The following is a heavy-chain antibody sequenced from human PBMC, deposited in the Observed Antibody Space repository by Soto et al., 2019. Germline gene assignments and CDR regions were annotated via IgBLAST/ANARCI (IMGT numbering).Heavy chain of an antibody. Sequence: QVQLVQSGAEVKKPGASVKVSCKASGYTFTSYGISWVRQAPGQGLEWMGWISAYNGNTNYAQKLQGRVTMTTDTSTSTAYMELRSLRSDDTAVYYCARVGVSSPGLSTIFGVVITRPEPDYWGQGTLVTVSS. CDR1: GYTFTSYG. CDR2: ISAYNGNT. V-gene: IGHV1-18*01. CDR3: ARVGVSSPGLSTIFGVVITRPEPDY. J-gene: IGHJ4*02. D-gene: IGHD3-3*01.